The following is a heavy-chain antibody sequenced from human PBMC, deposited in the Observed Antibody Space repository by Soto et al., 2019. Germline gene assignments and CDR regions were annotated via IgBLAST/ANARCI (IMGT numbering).Heavy chain of an antibody. Sequence: EVQLVESGGGLVKPGGSLRLSCAASGFTFSTFGMDWVRQAPGKGLEWVSSISSSSSYIYYADSVTGRFTISRDNAKNSLYLQMNSLRAEDTAVYYCARDSNDFWSGYYTNWFDPWGQGTLVTVSS. CDR2: ISSSSSYI. D-gene: IGHD3-3*01. CDR1: GFTFSTFG. CDR3: ARDSNDFWSGYYTNWFDP. J-gene: IGHJ5*02. V-gene: IGHV3-21*01.